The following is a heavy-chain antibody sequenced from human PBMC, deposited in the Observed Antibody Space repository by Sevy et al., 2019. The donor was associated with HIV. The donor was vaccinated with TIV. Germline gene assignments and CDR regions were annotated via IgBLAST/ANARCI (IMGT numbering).Heavy chain of an antibody. CDR2: IYYSGST. Sequence: SETLSLTCIVSGGSISSSSYYWGWIRQPPGKGLEWIGSIYYSGSTYYNPSLKSRVTISVDTSKNQFSLKLSSVTAADTAVYYCARSSGIRGAFDIWGQGTMVTVSS. V-gene: IGHV4-39*01. CDR1: GGSISSSSYY. D-gene: IGHD3-10*01. J-gene: IGHJ3*02. CDR3: ARSSGIRGAFDI.